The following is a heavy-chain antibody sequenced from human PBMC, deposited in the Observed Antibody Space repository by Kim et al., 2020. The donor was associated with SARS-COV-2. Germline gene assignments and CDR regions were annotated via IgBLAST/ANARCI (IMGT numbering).Heavy chain of an antibody. D-gene: IGHD3-10*01. CDR2: INSKTDGETI. Sequence: GGSLRLSCVVSGFSVTNAWMNWVRQAPGKGLEWVGRINSKTDGETIHYAAPVQGRSTIYRDDSKNTVYLQMNTLKTEDTGVYYCGDQNGAGSWDHCGQGTLVSVSS. CDR3: GDQNGAGSWDH. CDR1: GFSVTNAW. V-gene: IGHV3-15*01. J-gene: IGHJ4*02.